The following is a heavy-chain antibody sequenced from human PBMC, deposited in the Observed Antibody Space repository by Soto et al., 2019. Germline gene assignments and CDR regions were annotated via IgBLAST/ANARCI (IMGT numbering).Heavy chain of an antibody. CDR3: ASETLYCSGGSCYWAGAFDI. Sequence: GGSLRLSCAASGFTFSSYGMHWVRQAPGKGPEWVAVIWYDGSNKYYADSVKGRFTISRDNSKNTLYLQMNSLRAEDTAVYYCASETLYCSGGSCYWAGAFDIWGQGTMVTVSS. CDR2: IWYDGSNK. CDR1: GFTFSSYG. D-gene: IGHD2-15*01. V-gene: IGHV3-33*01. J-gene: IGHJ3*02.